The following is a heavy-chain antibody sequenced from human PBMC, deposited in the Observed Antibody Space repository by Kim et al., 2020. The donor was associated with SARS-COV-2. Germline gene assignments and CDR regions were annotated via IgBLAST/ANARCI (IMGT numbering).Heavy chain of an antibody. CDR2: ISAYNGNT. CDR3: ARDRGKSGGWYGFYYYYGMDV. Sequence: ASVKVSCKASGYTFTSYGISWVRQAPGQGLEWMGWISAYNGNTNYAQKLQGRVTMTTDTSTSTAYMELRSLRSDDTAVYYCARDRGKSGGWYGFYYYYGMDVWGQGTTVTVSS. V-gene: IGHV1-18*04. CDR1: GYTFTSYG. D-gene: IGHD6-19*01. J-gene: IGHJ6*02.